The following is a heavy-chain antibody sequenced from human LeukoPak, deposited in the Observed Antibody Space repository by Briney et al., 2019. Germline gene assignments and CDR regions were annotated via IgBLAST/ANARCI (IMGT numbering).Heavy chain of an antibody. CDR1: GGSISSSSYY. CDR2: IYYSGST. V-gene: IGHV4-39*01. Sequence: SETLSLTCTVSGGSISSSSYYWGWIRQPPGKGLEWIGSIYYSGSTYYNPSLKSRVTISVDTSKNQFSLKLSSVTAADTAVYYCAGGPLMSFGYWGQGTLVTVSS. D-gene: IGHD2-8*01. CDR3: AGGPLMSFGY. J-gene: IGHJ4*02.